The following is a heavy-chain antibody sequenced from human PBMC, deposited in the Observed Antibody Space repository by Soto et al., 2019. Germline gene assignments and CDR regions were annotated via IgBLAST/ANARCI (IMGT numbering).Heavy chain of an antibody. D-gene: IGHD2-15*01. CDR2: IYPGDSDT. J-gene: IGHJ6*02. CDR3: ARQDSYYYYGMDV. Sequence: GESLKISCKGSGYSFTSYRIGWVRQMPGKGLEWMGIIYPGDSDTRYSPSFQGQVTISADKSISTAYLQWSSLKASETAMYYCARQDSYYYYGMDVWGQGTTVTVSS. V-gene: IGHV5-51*01. CDR1: GYSFTSYR.